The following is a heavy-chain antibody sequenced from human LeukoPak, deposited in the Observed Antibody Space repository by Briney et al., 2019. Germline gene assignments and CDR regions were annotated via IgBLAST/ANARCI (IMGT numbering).Heavy chain of an antibody. V-gene: IGHV1-69*13. CDR2: IIPIFGTA. Sequence: ASVKVSCKASGGTFGSYAISWVRRAPGQGLEWMGGIIPIFGTANYAQKFQGRVTITADESTSTAYMELSSLRSEDTAVYYCARGPLAAAGDAFDIWGQGTMVTVSS. J-gene: IGHJ3*02. CDR1: GGTFGSYA. D-gene: IGHD6-13*01. CDR3: ARGPLAAAGDAFDI.